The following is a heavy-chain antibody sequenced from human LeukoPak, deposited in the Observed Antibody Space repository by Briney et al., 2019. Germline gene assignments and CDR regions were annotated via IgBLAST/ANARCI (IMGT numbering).Heavy chain of an antibody. CDR2: ISTSSSYI. V-gene: IGHV3-21*01. CDR3: ARDPGTTQTLHDAFDI. CDR1: GFTFSSYA. Sequence: GGSLRLSCAASGFTFSSYAMNWVRQAPGKGLEWVSFISTSSSYIYYADSVKGRFTISRDNARNSLYLQMNSLRAEDTAVYYCARDPGTTQTLHDAFDIWGQGTMVTVSS. D-gene: IGHD1-7*01. J-gene: IGHJ3*02.